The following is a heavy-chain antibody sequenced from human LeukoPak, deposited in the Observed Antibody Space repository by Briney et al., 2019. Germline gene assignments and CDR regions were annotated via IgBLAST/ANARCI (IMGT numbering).Heavy chain of an antibody. CDR1: GGSISSDSYY. Sequence: SETLSLTCTVSGGSISSDSYYRAWIRQPPGKGLEWIASIYYSGSTYYNPSLKSRVTISVDTSRNQFSLKLSSVTAADTAVYYCASLAVAGLSEGYWGQGTLVIVSS. CDR2: IYYSGST. D-gene: IGHD6-19*01. V-gene: IGHV4-39*01. CDR3: ASLAVAGLSEGY. J-gene: IGHJ4*02.